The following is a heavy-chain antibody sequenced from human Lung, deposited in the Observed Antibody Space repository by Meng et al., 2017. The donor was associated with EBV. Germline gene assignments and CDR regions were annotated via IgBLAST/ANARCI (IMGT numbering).Heavy chain of an antibody. V-gene: IGHV7-4-1*02. CDR1: GYTITDYY. J-gene: IGHJ4*02. D-gene: IGHD1-14*01. CDR3: ARDDNGAPDD. Sequence: QVQLVQSGAEVKKPGASVKVSCKASGYTITDYYLHWARQAPGQGLEWMGWMNTKTGNPTYAQGFTGRFVFSLDTSVSTAYLQISSLKAEDTAMYYCARDDNGAPDDWGQGTLVTVSS. CDR2: MNTKTGNP.